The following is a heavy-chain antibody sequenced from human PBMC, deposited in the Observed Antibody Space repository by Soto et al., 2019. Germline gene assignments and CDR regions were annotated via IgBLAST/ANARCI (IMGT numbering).Heavy chain of an antibody. CDR2: ISSDGSNK. CDR3: AKDQTYNWNYGRFDY. J-gene: IGHJ4*01. D-gene: IGHD1-7*01. Sequence: PGGSLRLSCAASGFTFSSYAMHWVRQAPGKGLEWVAVISSDGSNKHFADSVKGRFTISRDNSKNTLYLQMNSLRAEDTAVYSCAKDQTYNWNYGRFDYWGHGTRVTVSS. V-gene: IGHV3-30*18. CDR1: GFTFSSYA.